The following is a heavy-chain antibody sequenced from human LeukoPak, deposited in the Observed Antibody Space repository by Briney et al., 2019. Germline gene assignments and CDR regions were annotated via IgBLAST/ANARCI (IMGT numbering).Heavy chain of an antibody. CDR3: ARGPLVRLPSSFDP. CDR2: MNPNSGNT. Sequence: ASVKVSCKASGYTFTSYDINWVRQAAGQGLEWMGWMNPNSGNTGSAQRFQGRITMTRDTSISTAYMELSSLRSEDTAVYYCARGPLVRLPSSFDPWGQGTLVTVSS. J-gene: IGHJ5*02. D-gene: IGHD3-16*02. CDR1: GYTFTSYD. V-gene: IGHV1-8*01.